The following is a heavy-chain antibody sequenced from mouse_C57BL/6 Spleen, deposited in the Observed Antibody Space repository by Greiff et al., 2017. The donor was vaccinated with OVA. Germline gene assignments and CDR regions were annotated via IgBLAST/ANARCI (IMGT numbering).Heavy chain of an antibody. V-gene: IGHV1-42*01. D-gene: IGHD1-1*01. CDR2: INPSTGGT. CDR3: ARRDYGWYFDV. Sequence: VQLKESGPELVKPGASVKISCKASGYSFTGYYMNWVKQSPEKSLEWIGEINPSTGGTTYNQKFKAKATLTVDKSSSTAYMQLKSLTSEDSAVYYCARRDYGWYFDVWGTGTTVTVSS. CDR1: GYSFTGYY. J-gene: IGHJ1*03.